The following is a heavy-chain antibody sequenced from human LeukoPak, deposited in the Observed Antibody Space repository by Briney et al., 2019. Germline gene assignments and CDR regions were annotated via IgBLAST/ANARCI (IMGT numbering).Heavy chain of an antibody. CDR2: LHYPGTT. V-gene: IGHV4-39*02. Sequence: SETLSLTCTVSGDSVSSHIYYWGWIRQPPGKGLEWIGSLHYPGTTYYNPSLKSRVTISADTSKNHFSLRLTSVSVADTATYYCAAHGGAAENWFDPWGQGTLVTVSS. J-gene: IGHJ5*02. D-gene: IGHD2-15*01. CDR3: AAHGGAAENWFDP. CDR1: GDSVSSHIYY.